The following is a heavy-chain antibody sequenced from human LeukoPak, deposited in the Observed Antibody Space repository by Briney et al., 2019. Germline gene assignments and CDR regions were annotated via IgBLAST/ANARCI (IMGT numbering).Heavy chain of an antibody. CDR3: ASAMVRGVHRTGFRY. V-gene: IGHV4-34*01. Sequence: PSETLSLTCAVYGGSFSGYYWSWIRQPPGKGLEWIGEINHSGSTNYNPSLKSRVTISVDTSKNQFSLKLSSVTAADTAVCYCASAMVRGVHRTGFRYWGQGTLVTVSS. D-gene: IGHD3-10*01. J-gene: IGHJ4*02. CDR2: INHSGST. CDR1: GGSFSGYY.